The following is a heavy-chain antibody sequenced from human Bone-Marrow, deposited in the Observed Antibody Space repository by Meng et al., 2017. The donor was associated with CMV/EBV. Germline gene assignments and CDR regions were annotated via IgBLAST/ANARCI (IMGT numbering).Heavy chain of an antibody. V-gene: IGHV3-23*01. CDR2: IGGVTTNET. CDR3: ARGALRWLQSPPVF. D-gene: IGHD5-24*01. J-gene: IGHJ4*02. Sequence: GESLKISCAASGFTFSSHAMTWVRQAPGKGLEWVSVIGGVTTNETHYADSVKGRFTISRDNSKNSLYLQMNSLRAEDTAVYYCARGALRWLQSPPVFWGQGTLVTVSS. CDR1: GFTFSSHA.